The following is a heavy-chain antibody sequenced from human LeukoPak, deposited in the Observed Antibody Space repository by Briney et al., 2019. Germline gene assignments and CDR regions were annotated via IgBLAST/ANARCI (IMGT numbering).Heavy chain of an antibody. V-gene: IGHV4-34*01. D-gene: IGHD4-23*01. CDR1: GGSFSGYY. J-gene: IGHJ6*03. Sequence: SETLSLTCAVYGGSFSGYYWSWIRQPPGKGLEWIGEINHSGSTNYNPSLKSRVSISVDPSKKQLSLNLTSMTAADTAMYYCARLLRWPRDYYYYIDVWGKGTTVTVSS. CDR3: ARLLRWPRDYYYYIDV. CDR2: INHSGST.